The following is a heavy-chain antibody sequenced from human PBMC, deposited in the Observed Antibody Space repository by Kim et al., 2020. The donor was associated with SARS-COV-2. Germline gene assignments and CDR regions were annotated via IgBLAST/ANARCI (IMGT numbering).Heavy chain of an antibody. CDR2: IYTSGST. D-gene: IGHD2-2*01. V-gene: IGHV4-61*02. CDR3: ARDQGGGAGYCSSTSCYDAFDI. CDR1: GGSISSGSYY. Sequence: SETLSLTCTVSGGSISSGSYYWSWIRQPAGKGLEWIGRIYTSGSTNYNPSLKSRVTISVDTSKNQFSLKLSSVTAADTAVYYCARDQGGGAGYCSSTSCYDAFDIWGQGTMVTVSS. J-gene: IGHJ3*02.